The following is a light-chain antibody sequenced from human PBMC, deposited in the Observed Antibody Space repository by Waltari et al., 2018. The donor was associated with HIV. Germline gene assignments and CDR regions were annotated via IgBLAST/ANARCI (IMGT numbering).Light chain of an antibody. CDR3: MQAIETPIT. CDR1: ESLLHSNGNNY. J-gene: IGKJ5*01. Sequence: DIVLTQSPLSLPVTPGEPASISCRSRESLLHSNGNNYLEWYVQKPGQSPQILIYLNSNRDAGGPDRFSGSGSGTDFTLKINRVEAEDVGVYYCMQAIETPITFGQGTRLEI. V-gene: IGKV2-28*01. CDR2: LNS.